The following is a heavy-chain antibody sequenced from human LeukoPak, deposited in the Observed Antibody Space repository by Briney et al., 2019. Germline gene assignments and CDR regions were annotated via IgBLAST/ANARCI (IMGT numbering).Heavy chain of an antibody. J-gene: IGHJ4*02. Sequence: GGSLRLSCAASGFTVSSYSMNWVRQAPGKGLEWVSSISSSSSYIYYADSVKGRFTISRDNAKNSLYLQMNSLRAEDTAVYYCAREFGKYYYDSSGLDYWGQGTLVTVSS. CDR1: GFTVSSYS. CDR3: AREFGKYYYDSSGLDY. D-gene: IGHD3-22*01. CDR2: ISSSSSYI. V-gene: IGHV3-21*01.